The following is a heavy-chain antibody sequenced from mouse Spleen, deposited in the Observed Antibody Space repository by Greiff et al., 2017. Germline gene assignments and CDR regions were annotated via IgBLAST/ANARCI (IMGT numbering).Heavy chain of an antibody. V-gene: IGHV5-17*01. CDR2: ISSGSSTI. CDR1: GFTFSDYG. Sequence: EVKVEESGGGLVKPGGSLKLSCAASGFTFSDYGMHWVRQAPEKGLEWVAYISSGSSTIYYADTVKGRFTISRDNAKNTLFLQMTSLRSEDTAMYYCARPRLTAMDYWGQGTSVTVSS. J-gene: IGHJ4*01. CDR3: ARPRLTAMDY.